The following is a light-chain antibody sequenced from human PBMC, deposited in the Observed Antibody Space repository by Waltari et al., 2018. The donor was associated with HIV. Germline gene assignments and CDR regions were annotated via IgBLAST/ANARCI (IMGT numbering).Light chain of an antibody. J-gene: IGKJ4*01. Sequence: EIVLTQSPGTLSLSPGERGTLSCRASQSVSSSYLARYQQKPGQAPRLLIYGASSRATGIPDRFSGSGSGTDFTLSISGLEPEDFAVYYCQHFGSSHLTFGGGTKVEIK. CDR3: QHFGSSHLT. CDR2: GAS. V-gene: IGKV3-20*01. CDR1: QSVSSSY.